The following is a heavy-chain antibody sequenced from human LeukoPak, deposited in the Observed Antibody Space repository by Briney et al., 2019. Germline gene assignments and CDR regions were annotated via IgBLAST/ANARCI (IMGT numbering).Heavy chain of an antibody. D-gene: IGHD5-12*01. V-gene: IGHV6-1*01. J-gene: IGHJ5*02. Sequence: SQTLSLTCAISGDSVSSNSAAWNWIRQSPSRGLEWLGRTYYRSKWYNDYAVSVKSRITIIPDTSKNQFSLQLNSVTPEDTAVYYCARDSTQWLRRENWFDPWGQGTLVTVSS. CDR3: ARDSTQWLRRENWFDP. CDR2: TYYRSKWYN. CDR1: GDSVSSNSAA.